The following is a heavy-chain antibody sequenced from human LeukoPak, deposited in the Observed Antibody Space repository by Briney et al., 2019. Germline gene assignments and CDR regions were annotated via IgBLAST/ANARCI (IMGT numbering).Heavy chain of an antibody. Sequence: PGGSLRLSCAASGFTFSSYWMHWVRQAPGKGLVWVSRINSDGSSTSYADSVKGRFTISRDNAKNTLYLQMNSLRAEDTAVYYCAREGIAVAGRYYFDYWGQGTLVIVSS. J-gene: IGHJ4*02. CDR3: AREGIAVAGRYYFDY. V-gene: IGHV3-74*01. CDR1: GFTFSSYW. CDR2: INSDGSST. D-gene: IGHD6-19*01.